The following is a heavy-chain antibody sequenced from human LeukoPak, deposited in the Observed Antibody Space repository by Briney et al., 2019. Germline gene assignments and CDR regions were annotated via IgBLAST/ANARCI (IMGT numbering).Heavy chain of an antibody. J-gene: IGHJ4*02. D-gene: IGHD1-26*01. CDR2: IYRGGDT. CDR3: VGKWELPFDY. CDR1: GFTVSSNF. Sequence: PGGSLRLSCAASGFTVSSNFMSWVRQAPGKGLEWVSVIYRGGDTYYADSVKGRFTISRDNSKNTLYLQMRSLRAEDTAVYYCVGKWELPFDYWGQGTLVTVSS. V-gene: IGHV3-66*02.